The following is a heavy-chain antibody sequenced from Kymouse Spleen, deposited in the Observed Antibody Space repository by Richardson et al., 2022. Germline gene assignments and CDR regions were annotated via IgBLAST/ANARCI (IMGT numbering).Heavy chain of an antibody. CDR3: ARLRIAARYFDY. V-gene: IGHV4-39*01. CDR2: IYYSGST. CDR1: GGSISSSSYY. Sequence: QLQLQESGPGLVKPSETLSLTCTVSGGSISSSSYYWGWIRQPPGKGLEWIGSIYYSGSTYYNPSLKSRVTISVDTSKNQFSLKLSSVTAADTAVYYCARLRIAARYFDYWGQGTLVTVSS. J-gene: IGHJ4*02. D-gene: IGHD6-6*01.